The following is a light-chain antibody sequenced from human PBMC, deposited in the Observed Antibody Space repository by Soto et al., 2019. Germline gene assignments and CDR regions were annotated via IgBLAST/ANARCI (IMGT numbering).Light chain of an antibody. CDR3: QQYGNSPKT. J-gene: IGKJ1*01. CDR2: GAS. CDR1: QSISTR. V-gene: IGKV3-15*01. Sequence: EIVMTQSPATLSMSPGERATLSCRASQSISTRVAWYQQKPGQAPRLLIYGASTRATGVPARFSGSGSGTEFTLSISRLEPEDFAVYYCQQYGNSPKTFGQGTKVDIK.